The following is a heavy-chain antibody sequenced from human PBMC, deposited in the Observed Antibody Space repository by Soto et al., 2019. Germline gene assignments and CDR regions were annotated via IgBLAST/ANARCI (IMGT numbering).Heavy chain of an antibody. CDR2: ISAYNGNT. V-gene: IGHV1-18*01. D-gene: IGHD2-21*01. J-gene: IGHJ4*02. Sequence: QVQLVQSGAEVKKPGASVKVSCKASGYSFKSSGISWVRQAPGQGLEWMGWISAYNGNTNIAQKFQGRVTMTTDTFTSTAYMELRSLRSDDTAMYDCARDEPVVMYYFDYWGQGTLVTVSS. CDR3: ARDEPVVMYYFDY. CDR1: GYSFKSSG.